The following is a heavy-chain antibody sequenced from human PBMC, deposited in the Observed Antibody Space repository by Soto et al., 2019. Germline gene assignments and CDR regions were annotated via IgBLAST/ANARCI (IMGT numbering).Heavy chain of an antibody. CDR1: GFTFSSYG. V-gene: IGHV3-30*18. Sequence: GGSLRLSCAASGFTFSSYGMHWVRQAPGKGLEWVAVISYDGSNKYYADSVKGRFTISRDNSKNTLYLQMNSLRAEDTAVYYSAKVSCSGGSCYLFSGYFDYWGQGTLVTVSS. CDR2: ISYDGSNK. CDR3: AKVSCSGGSCYLFSGYFDY. J-gene: IGHJ4*02. D-gene: IGHD2-15*01.